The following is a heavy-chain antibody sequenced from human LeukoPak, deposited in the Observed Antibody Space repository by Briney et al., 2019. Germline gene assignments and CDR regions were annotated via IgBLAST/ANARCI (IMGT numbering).Heavy chain of an antibody. V-gene: IGHV3-48*02. J-gene: IGHJ4*02. CDR2: ISSSSSTI. D-gene: IGHD1-1*01. CDR1: GFTFSSYS. Sequence: PGGSLRLSCAASGFTFSSYSMNWVRQAPGKGLECVSYISSSSSTIYYADSVEGRFTISRDNAKNSLYLQMDSLRDEDTAVYYCAREYTTMLDYWGQGTLVTVSS. CDR3: AREYTTMLDY.